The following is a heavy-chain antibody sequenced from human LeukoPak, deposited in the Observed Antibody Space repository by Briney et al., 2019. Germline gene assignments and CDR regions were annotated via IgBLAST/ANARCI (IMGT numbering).Heavy chain of an antibody. CDR1: GFTFSSYA. CDR2: ISYDGSNK. CDR3: ARAPTHDYDYYYMDV. J-gene: IGHJ6*03. V-gene: IGHV3-30*04. Sequence: PGRSLRLSCAASGFTFSSYAMHWVRQAPGKGLEWVAVISYDGSNKYYADSVKGRFTISRDNSKNTLYLRMNSLRTEDTAVYYCARAPTHDYDYYYMDVWGKGTTVTVSS.